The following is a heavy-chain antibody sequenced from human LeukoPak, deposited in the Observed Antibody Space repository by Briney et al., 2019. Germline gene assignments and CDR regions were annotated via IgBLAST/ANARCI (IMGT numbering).Heavy chain of an antibody. J-gene: IGHJ4*02. D-gene: IGHD6-19*01. V-gene: IGHV1-8*01. CDR3: AKRGVGSGCLDY. Sequence: ASVKVSCKASGYTFTSYDINWVRQATGQGLEWMGWMNPNSGNTGYAQKFQGRVTMTRNTSISTAYMELSSLRAEDTAVYYCAKRGVGSGCLDYWGQGTLVTVSS. CDR2: MNPNSGNT. CDR1: GYTFTSYD.